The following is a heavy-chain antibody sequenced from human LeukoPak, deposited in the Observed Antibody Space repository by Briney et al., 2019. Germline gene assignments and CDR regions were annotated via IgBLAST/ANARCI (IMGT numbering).Heavy chain of an antibody. Sequence: ASVKVSCKASGYTFTSYYMHWVRQAPGQGLEWMGIINPSGGSTSYAQKFQGRVTMTRDTSISTAYMELSRLRSDDTAVYYCARERGISCSSTSCYRPYFDYWGQGTLVTVSS. J-gene: IGHJ4*02. CDR3: ARERGISCSSTSCYRPYFDY. V-gene: IGHV1-46*01. CDR2: INPSGGST. CDR1: GYTFTSYY. D-gene: IGHD2-2*01.